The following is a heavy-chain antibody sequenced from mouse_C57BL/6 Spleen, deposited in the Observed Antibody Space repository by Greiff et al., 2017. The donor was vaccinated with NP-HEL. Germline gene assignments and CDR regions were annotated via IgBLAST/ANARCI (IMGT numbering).Heavy chain of an antibody. CDR1: GFTFSDYY. CDR2: INYDGSST. CDR3: AREPGGDYYFDY. V-gene: IGHV5-16*01. Sequence: EVHLVESEGGLVQPGSSMKLSCTASGFTFSDYYMPWVRQVPEKGLEWVANINYDGSSTYYLDSLKSRFIISRDNAKNILYLQMSSLKSEDTATYYCAREPGGDYYFDYWGQGTTLTVSS. D-gene: IGHD4-1*01. J-gene: IGHJ2*01.